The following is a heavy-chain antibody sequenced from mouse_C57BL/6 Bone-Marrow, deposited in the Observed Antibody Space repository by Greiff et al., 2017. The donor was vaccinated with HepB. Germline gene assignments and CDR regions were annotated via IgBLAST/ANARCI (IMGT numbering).Heavy chain of an antibody. Sequence: QVHVKQSGAELVKPGASVKISCKASGYAFSSYWMNWVKQRPGKGLEWIGQIYPGDGDTNYNGKFKGKATLTADKSSSTAYMELRSLTSEDSAVYFCAHYYGSSLDYWGQGTTLTVSS. V-gene: IGHV1-80*01. J-gene: IGHJ2*01. D-gene: IGHD1-1*01. CDR2: IYPGDGDT. CDR1: GYAFSSYW. CDR3: AHYYGSSLDY.